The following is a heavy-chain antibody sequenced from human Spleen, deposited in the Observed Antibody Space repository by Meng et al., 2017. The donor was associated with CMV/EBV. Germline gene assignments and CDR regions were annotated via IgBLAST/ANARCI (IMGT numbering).Heavy chain of an antibody. D-gene: IGHD6-13*01. V-gene: IGHV4-61*01. CDR3: AGTYSSSWYYFDY. CDR1: GGSVSSGSYC. Sequence: SGGSVSSGSYCWSWIRQPPGKGLEWIGYIYYSGSTNYNPSLKSRVTISVDTSKNQFSLKLSSVTAADTAVYYCAGTYSSSWYYFDYWGQGTLVTVSS. J-gene: IGHJ4*02. CDR2: IYYSGST.